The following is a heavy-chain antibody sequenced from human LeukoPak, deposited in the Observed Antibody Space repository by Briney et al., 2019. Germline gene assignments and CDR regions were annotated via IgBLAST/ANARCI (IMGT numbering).Heavy chain of an antibody. CDR1: GGSISSGSYY. V-gene: IGHV4-61*02. D-gene: IGHD5-18*01. J-gene: IGHJ5*02. CDR2: IYTSGST. Sequence: SQTLSLTCSVSGGSISSGSYYWSWIRQPAGKGLDWIGRIYTSGSTNYNPSLKSRVTISIDTSKNQFSLKLSSVTAADTAVYYCARDGPGMGGPWGQGTLVTVSS. CDR3: ARDGPGMGGP.